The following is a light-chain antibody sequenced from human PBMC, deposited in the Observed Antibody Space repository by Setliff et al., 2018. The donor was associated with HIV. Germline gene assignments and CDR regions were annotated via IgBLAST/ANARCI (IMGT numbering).Light chain of an antibody. J-gene: IGLJ1*01. Sequence: QSVLTQPPSVSGVPGQRVTISCTGSSSNIGAIYDVHWYQQLPGTAPKVLIYGNNIRPPGVPDRFSGSKSGTSASLAISGLQVEDEADYYCHSYDSSLNGYVFGTGTKVTVL. CDR3: HSYDSSLNGYV. V-gene: IGLV1-40*01. CDR1: SSNIGAIYD. CDR2: GNN.